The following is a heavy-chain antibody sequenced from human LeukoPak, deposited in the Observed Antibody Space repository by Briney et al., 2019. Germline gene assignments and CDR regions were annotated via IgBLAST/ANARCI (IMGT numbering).Heavy chain of an antibody. Sequence: TGGSLRLSCAASGFTFSSYWMHWVRQAPGKGLVWVSRINSDGSSTSYADSVKGRFTISRDNAKNTLYLQMNSLRAEDTAVYYCARGWGYSSGWYEPYYFDYWGQGILVTVSS. J-gene: IGHJ4*02. CDR3: ARGWGYSSGWYEPYYFDY. V-gene: IGHV3-74*01. CDR2: INSDGSST. D-gene: IGHD6-19*01. CDR1: GFTFSSYW.